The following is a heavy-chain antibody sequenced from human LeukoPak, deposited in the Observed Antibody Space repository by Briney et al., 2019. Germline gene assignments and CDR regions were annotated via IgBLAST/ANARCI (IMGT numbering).Heavy chain of an antibody. V-gene: IGHV4-30-4*01. J-gene: IGHJ4*02. Sequence: SQTLSLTCSVSGGSISSGDYYWSWIRQPPGKGLEWIGYIYYSGSTNYNPSLKGRVTMSVATSKNQFSLHLSSVTAADTAVYYCARSAFLVTAPGLYYFDYWGQGTLVAVSS. CDR1: GGSISSGDYY. CDR3: ARSAFLVTAPGLYYFDY. D-gene: IGHD6-13*01. CDR2: IYYSGST.